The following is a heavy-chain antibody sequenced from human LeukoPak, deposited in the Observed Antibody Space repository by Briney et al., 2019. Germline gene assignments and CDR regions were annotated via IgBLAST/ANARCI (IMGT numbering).Heavy chain of an antibody. J-gene: IGHJ6*02. D-gene: IGHD3-10*01. CDR3: ARESAVRGILSGMDV. CDR2: IYSGGST. Sequence: GGSLRLSCAASGFTVSSNYMSWVRQAPGKGLEWVSVIYSGGSTYYADSVKGRFTISRDNSKNTLYLQMNSLRAEDTAVYYCARESAVRGILSGMDVWGQGTTVTVSS. CDR1: GFTVSSNY. V-gene: IGHV3-53*01.